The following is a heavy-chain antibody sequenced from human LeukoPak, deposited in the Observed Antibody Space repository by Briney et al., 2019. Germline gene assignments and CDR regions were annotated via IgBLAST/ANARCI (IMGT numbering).Heavy chain of an antibody. CDR2: IYSGGKT. V-gene: IGHV3-66*01. CDR3: ATRAYYDILTGYYNDAFDI. Sequence: PGGSLRLSCAASGFTVSSNYMSWVRQAPGKGLEWVSVIYSGGKTDYADSVKGRFTISRDNSKNTLYPQMNSLRAEDTAVYYCATRAYYDILTGYYNDAFDIWGQGTMVTVSS. D-gene: IGHD3-9*01. CDR1: GFTVSSNY. J-gene: IGHJ3*02.